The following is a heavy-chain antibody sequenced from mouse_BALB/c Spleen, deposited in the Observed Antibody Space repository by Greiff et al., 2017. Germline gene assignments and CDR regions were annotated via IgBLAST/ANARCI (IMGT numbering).Heavy chain of an antibody. J-gene: IGHJ2*01. V-gene: IGHV5-12-1*01. CDR1: GFAFSSYD. D-gene: IGHD1-1*01. CDR3: ARCYYGYFDD. CDR2: ISSGGGST. Sequence: EVKLMESGGGLVKPGGSLKLSCAASGFAFSSYDMSWVRQTPEKRLEWVAYISSGGGSTYYPDTVKGRFTISRDNAKNTLYLQMSSLKSEDTAMYYCARCYYGYFDDWGQGTTLTVSS.